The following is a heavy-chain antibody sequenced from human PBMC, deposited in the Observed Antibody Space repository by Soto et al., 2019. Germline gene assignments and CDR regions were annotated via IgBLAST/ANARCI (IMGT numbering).Heavy chain of an antibody. V-gene: IGHV3-48*02. CDR1: GFTFSSYS. CDR3: ARQPMDV. CDR2: ISSGSSTI. Sequence: EGSLRLSCAASGFTFSSYSMNWVRQAPGKGLEWVSYISSGSSTIYNADSVKGRFTISRDKAKNSLYLQMNSLRDEDTAVYYCARQPMDVWGQGTTVTVSS. J-gene: IGHJ6*02.